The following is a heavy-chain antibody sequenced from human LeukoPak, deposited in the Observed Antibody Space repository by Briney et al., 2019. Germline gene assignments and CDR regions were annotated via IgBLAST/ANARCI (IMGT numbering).Heavy chain of an antibody. CDR1: GFTLSTYE. J-gene: IGHJ3*02. CDR2: ITRSGSPT. V-gene: IGHV3-48*03. D-gene: IGHD2-15*01. CDR3: ARDISSSTRAFDI. Sequence: PGGSLRLSCAASGFTLSTYEMTWVRQAPGKGLEWISFITRSGSPTFYADSVKGRFTIFRDTAKNSLFLQMNNLRGEDTAVYYCARDISSSTRAFDIWGQGTMVTVS.